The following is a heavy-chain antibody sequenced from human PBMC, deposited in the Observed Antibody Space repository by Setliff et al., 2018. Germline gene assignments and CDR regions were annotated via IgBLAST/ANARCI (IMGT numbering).Heavy chain of an antibody. CDR3: ARDFGSHFFDY. Sequence: GGSLRLSCAASGFTFSDYYMNWIRQAPGKGLEWVSYISRGGNTIYYADSVKGRFTISRDNAKNSLYLRMNSLRAEDTAVYYCARDFGSHFFDYWGQGTLVTVSS. V-gene: IGHV3-11*04. J-gene: IGHJ4*02. D-gene: IGHD3-16*01. CDR2: ISRGGNTI. CDR1: GFTFSDYY.